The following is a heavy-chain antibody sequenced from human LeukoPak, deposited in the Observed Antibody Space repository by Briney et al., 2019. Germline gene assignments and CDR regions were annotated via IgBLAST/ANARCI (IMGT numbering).Heavy chain of an antibody. V-gene: IGHV1-69*02. J-gene: IGHJ4*02. CDR1: GGTFSSYT. D-gene: IGHD3-3*01. CDR2: IIPILGIA. Sequence: VASVKVSCKASGGTFSSYTISWVRQAPGQGLEWMGRIIPILGIANYAQKFQGRVTITADKSTSTAYMELSSLRSEDTAVYCCARGNWRSGYSQSDYWGQGTLVTVSS. CDR3: ARGNWRSGYSQSDY.